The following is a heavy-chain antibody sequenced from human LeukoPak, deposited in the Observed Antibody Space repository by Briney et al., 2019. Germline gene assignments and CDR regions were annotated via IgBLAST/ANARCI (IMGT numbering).Heavy chain of an antibody. CDR2: ISSSGSTI. Sequence: GGSLRLSCAASGFTFSSYEMNWVRQAPGKGLEWVSYISSSGSTIYYADSVKGRCTSSSDNAKTSLYLQMNSLRAEDTAVYYCAREGLIVGATTDGLSFDYWGQGTLVTVSS. D-gene: IGHD1-26*01. CDR1: GFTFSSYE. J-gene: IGHJ4*02. CDR3: AREGLIVGATTDGLSFDY. V-gene: IGHV3-48*03.